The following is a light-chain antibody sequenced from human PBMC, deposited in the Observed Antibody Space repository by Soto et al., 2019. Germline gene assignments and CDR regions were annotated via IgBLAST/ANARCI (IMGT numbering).Light chain of an antibody. CDR1: QSISNW. V-gene: IGKV1-5*03. CDR3: QQYNSYPLT. CDR2: KAS. Sequence: DIQMTQSPSTLSASVGDRVTITCRASQSISNWLAWYQQKPGKAPKLLIYKASSSESGVPSRFSGSGSGTEFTLTVTSLQPDDFATYYCQQYNSYPLTFGGGTKVDIK. J-gene: IGKJ4*01.